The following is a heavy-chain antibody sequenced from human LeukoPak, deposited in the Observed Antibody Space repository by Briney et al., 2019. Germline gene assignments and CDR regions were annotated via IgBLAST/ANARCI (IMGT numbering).Heavy chain of an antibody. V-gene: IGHV3-23*01. Sequence: GGSLGLACAASGFTFSSYAMSWVRQAPGKGLEWVSAISGSGGSTYYADSVKGRFTISRDNSKNTLYLQMNSLRAEDTAVYYCARTYYDFWSGYLDYWGQGTLVTVSS. D-gene: IGHD3-3*01. CDR2: ISGSGGST. CDR3: ARTYYDFWSGYLDY. J-gene: IGHJ4*02. CDR1: GFTFSSYA.